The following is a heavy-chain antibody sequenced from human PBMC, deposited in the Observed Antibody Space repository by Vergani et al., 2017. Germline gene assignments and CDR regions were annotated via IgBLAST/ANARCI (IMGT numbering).Heavy chain of an antibody. Sequence: QAQLQESGPGLVKPSETLSLTCTVSGGSMNNYYWGWIRQPPGKGLEWIGYIYYHGNTNQNPSLKSRVTISVDTSKNQLSLKLTSVTAADTAVYYCARGRFGESLYPFDPWGQGTLVTVSS. CDR2: IYYHGNT. V-gene: IGHV4-59*01. D-gene: IGHD3-10*01. J-gene: IGHJ5*02. CDR1: GGSMNNYY. CDR3: ARGRFGESLYPFDP.